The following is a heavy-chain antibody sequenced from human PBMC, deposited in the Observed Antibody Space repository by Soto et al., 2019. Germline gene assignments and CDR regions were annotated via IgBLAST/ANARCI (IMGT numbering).Heavy chain of an antibody. V-gene: IGHV4-34*01. J-gene: IGHJ4*02. CDR1: GGSFSGCY. CDR3: ARTGGSSGDYFDY. Sequence: QVQLQQWGAGLLKPSETLSLTCAVYGGSFSGCYWSWVRQPPGKGLEWIGEINHRGSTNYNPSLNRRHTISGDTSKNQFSLELSSVTAADTAVYYCARTGGSSGDYFDYWGQGTQVSVSS. CDR2: INHRGST. D-gene: IGHD3-10*01.